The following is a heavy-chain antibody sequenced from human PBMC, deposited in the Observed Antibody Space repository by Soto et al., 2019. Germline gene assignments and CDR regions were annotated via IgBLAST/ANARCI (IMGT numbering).Heavy chain of an antibody. CDR2: SYHSGST. CDR1: NASITSSGYY. J-gene: IGHJ4*02. D-gene: IGHD3-16*01. V-gene: IGHV4-31*03. Sequence: QVQLQESGPRLVEASQTLSLTCTVSNASITSSGYYWSWVRQPPGKRLEWIGYSYHSGSTFYSPSLQSRLTMSVDTSKNQFSLTLRSVTAADTAVYHCARMRGTSYVPDYWGQGTLVTVSS. CDR3: ARMRGTSYVPDY.